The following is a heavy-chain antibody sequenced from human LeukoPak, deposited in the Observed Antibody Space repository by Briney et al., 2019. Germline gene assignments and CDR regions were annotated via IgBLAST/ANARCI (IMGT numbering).Heavy chain of an antibody. CDR3: ARSGIRFADTMIWFGDS. CDR1: GYTFTSYY. D-gene: IGHD3-10*01. V-gene: IGHV1-46*01. CDR2: INPSGGST. Sequence: ASVKVSCKASGYTFTSYYMHWVRQAPGQGLEWMGIINPSGGSTSYAQKFQGRVTMTRDTSTGTVYMELRSLRSEDTAVYYCARSGIRFADTMIWFGDSWGQGTLVTVSS. J-gene: IGHJ4*02.